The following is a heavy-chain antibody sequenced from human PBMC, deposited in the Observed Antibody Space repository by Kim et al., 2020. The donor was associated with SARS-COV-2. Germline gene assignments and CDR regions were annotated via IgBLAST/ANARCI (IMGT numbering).Heavy chain of an antibody. D-gene: IGHD3-10*01. Sequence: THHADSVKGRFTISRDNSENTLYLQMNSLRVDDTAVYYCAKDVYYGSSVDYWGQGTLVTVSS. CDR3: AKDVYYGSSVDY. V-gene: IGHV3-23*01. J-gene: IGHJ4*02. CDR2: T.